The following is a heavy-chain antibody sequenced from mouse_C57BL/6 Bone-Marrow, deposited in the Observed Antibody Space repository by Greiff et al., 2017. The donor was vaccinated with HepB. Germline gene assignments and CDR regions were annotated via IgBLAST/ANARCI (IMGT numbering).Heavy chain of an antibody. D-gene: IGHD2-2*01. CDR2: IWSGGST. J-gene: IGHJ3*01. Sequence: VMLVESGPGLVQPSQSLSITCTVSGFSLTSYGVHWVRQPPGKGLEWLGVIWSGGSTDYNAAFISRLSISKDNSKSQVFFKMNSLQADDTAIYYCAKPLIYYGYDGAYWGQGTLVTVSA. V-gene: IGHV2-4*01. CDR1: GFSLTSYG. CDR3: AKPLIYYGYDGAY.